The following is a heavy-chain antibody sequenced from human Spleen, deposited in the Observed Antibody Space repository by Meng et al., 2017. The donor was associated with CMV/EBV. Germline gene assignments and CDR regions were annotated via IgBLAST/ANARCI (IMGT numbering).Heavy chain of an antibody. CDR2: INPNDNTT. J-gene: IGHJ4*02. D-gene: IGHD6-19*01. Sequence: ASVKVSCKASENSFSSYYMHWVRQAPGQGLEWMRIINPNDNTTTYAQKFQGRVTMTRDTSTSTVYMELSSLRSEDTAVFYCARDLGYSSSLWGQGTLVTVSS. V-gene: IGHV1-46*01. CDR1: ENSFSSYY. CDR3: ARDLGYSSSL.